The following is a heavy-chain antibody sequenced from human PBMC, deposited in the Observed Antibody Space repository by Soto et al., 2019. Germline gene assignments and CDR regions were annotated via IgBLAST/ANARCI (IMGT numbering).Heavy chain of an antibody. CDR1: GFSISTTY. CDR3: ARIPYSSASFDY. D-gene: IGHD6-19*01. J-gene: IGHJ4*02. CDR2: VYNSGST. Sequence: SSETLSLTCTVSGFSISTTYWSWVRQSPGKGLEWIGYVYNSGSTSYNPSLKSRVTISVDTSKNQFSLRLRSVTAADTAIYYCARIPYSSASFDYWGQGNLVT. V-gene: IGHV4-59*01.